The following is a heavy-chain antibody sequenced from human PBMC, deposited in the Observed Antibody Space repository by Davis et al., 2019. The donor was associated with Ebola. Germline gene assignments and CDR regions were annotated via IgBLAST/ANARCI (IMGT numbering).Heavy chain of an antibody. V-gene: IGHV5-51*01. CDR1: GYSFTSYW. D-gene: IGHD4-23*01. CDR2: IYPGDSDT. Sequence: KVSCKGSGYSFTSYWIAWVRQMPGKGLEWMGIIYPGDSDTRYSPSFQGQVTISADKSISTAYLQWSSLKASDTAMYYCASSSDLTVAGFDYWGQGTLVTVSS. CDR3: ASSSDLTVAGFDY. J-gene: IGHJ4*02.